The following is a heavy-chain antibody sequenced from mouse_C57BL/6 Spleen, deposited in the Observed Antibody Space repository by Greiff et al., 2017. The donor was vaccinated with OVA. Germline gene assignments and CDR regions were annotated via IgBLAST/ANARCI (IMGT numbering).Heavy chain of an antibody. V-gene: IGHV1-74*01. CDR1: GYTFTSYW. D-gene: IGHD1-1*01. Sequence: VQLQQPGAELVKPGASVKVSCKASGYTFTSYWMHWVKQRPGQGLEWIGRIHPSDSDTNYNQKFKGKATLTGDKSSSTAYMQLSSLTSEDSAVYDCAIISYYGVFDYWGQGTTLTVSS. CDR3: AIISYYGVFDY. CDR2: IHPSDSDT. J-gene: IGHJ2*01.